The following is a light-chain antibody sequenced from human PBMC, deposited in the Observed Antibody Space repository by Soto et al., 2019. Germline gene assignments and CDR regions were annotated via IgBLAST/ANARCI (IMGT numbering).Light chain of an antibody. CDR3: QDYGSSRT. J-gene: IGKJ1*01. CDR1: QSVSSSY. V-gene: IGKV3-20*01. Sequence: EIVLTQSPGTLSLSPGERATLSCRASQSVSSSYLAWYQQKPGQAPRLFIYGASSRATGIPDRFSGSGSGTDFTLTISRLEPEDFAVYYCQDYGSSRTFGQGTRWIS. CDR2: GAS.